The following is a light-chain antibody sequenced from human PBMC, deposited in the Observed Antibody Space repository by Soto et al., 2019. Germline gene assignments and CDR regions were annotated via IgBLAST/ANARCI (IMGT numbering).Light chain of an antibody. J-gene: IGKJ2*01. V-gene: IGKV3-20*01. Sequence: EIVLTQSPGTLSLSPGERATLSCRASQSVSSNYLAWYQQKSGQAPRLLIYGASSRATGIPDRFSGSGSGTDCTLTISKLEPEDCAVYYCQQYGNSPYAFGQGTELEI. CDR1: QSVSSNY. CDR2: GAS. CDR3: QQYGNSPYA.